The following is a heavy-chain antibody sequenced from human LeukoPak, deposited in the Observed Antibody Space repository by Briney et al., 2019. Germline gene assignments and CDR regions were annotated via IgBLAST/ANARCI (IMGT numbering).Heavy chain of an antibody. CDR1: GYTFTGYY. J-gene: IGHJ5*02. CDR3: AREYSSSPGRFDP. Sequence: ASVSVSCKASGYTFTGYYMHWVRQAPGQGLEWMGWINPNSGGTNYAQKFQGRVSMTRDTSISTAYMELSRLRSDDTAVYYCAREYSSSPGRFDPWGQGTLVTVSS. CDR2: INPNSGGT. D-gene: IGHD6-6*01. V-gene: IGHV1-2*02.